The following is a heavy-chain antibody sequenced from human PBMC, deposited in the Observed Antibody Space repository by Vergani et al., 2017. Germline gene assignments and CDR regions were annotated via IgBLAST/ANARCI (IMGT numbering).Heavy chain of an antibody. V-gene: IGHV4-61*02. Sequence: QVQLQESGPGLVQPSQTLSLTCTVSGGSISSGSYYWSWIRQPAGKGLEWIGRISTSGSTNYNPSLKSRVTISVDTSKNQFSLKLSSVTAADPAVYYCAREGYSSAKHYFDCWGQGTLVTVSS. CDR3: AREGYSSAKHYFDC. CDR1: GGSISSGSYY. CDR2: ISTSGST. D-gene: IGHD6-25*01. J-gene: IGHJ4*02.